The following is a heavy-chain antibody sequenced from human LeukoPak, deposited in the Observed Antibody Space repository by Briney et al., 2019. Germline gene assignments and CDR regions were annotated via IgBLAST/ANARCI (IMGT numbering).Heavy chain of an antibody. V-gene: IGHV3-53*01. CDR2: VYSGGHT. CDR3: ARDSRLYCSSTSCDYYGMDV. Sequence: GGSLRLSCAASGFTVSTNYMTWVRQAPGKGLEWVSVVYSGGHTYYADSVKGRFTISRDNSENTLYLQMNSLRAEDTAVYYCARDSRLYCSSTSCDYYGMDVWGQGTTVTVSS. CDR1: GFTVSTNY. J-gene: IGHJ6*02. D-gene: IGHD2-2*01.